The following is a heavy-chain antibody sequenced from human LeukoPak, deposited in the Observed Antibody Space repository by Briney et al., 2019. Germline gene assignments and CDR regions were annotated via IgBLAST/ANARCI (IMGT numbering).Heavy chain of an antibody. D-gene: IGHD2-2*01. CDR1: GFTFSNSW. Sequence: GGSLRLSCAASGFTFSNSWMLWVRQAPGKGLEWVSYISSGTTTIYYADSVKGRFTISRDNAKNSLYLQMNSLRAEDTAVYYCARRYCSSTSCTLDYWGQGTLVTVSS. CDR2: ISSGTTTI. V-gene: IGHV3-48*04. J-gene: IGHJ4*02. CDR3: ARRYCSSTSCTLDY.